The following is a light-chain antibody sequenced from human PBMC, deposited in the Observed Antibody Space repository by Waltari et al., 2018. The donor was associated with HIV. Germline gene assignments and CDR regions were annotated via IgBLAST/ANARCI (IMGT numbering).Light chain of an antibody. V-gene: IGLV2-14*01. J-gene: IGLJ1*01. CDR2: DVS. Sequence: QSALTQPASVSGSPGQSITISCTGTSSDVGGYNYVSWYQQHPGKAPKLMIYDVSKRPSGVSNRFSGSKSGNTASLTISGLQAEDEADYYCSSYPSSSTYVFGTGTKVTVL. CDR1: SSDVGGYNY. CDR3: SSYPSSSTYV.